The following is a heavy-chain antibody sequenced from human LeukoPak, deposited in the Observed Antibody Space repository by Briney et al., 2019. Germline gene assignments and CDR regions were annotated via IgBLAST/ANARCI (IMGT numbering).Heavy chain of an antibody. V-gene: IGHV1-2*06. J-gene: IGHJ4*02. CDR3: ASLRAVAGTDY. D-gene: IGHD6-19*01. CDR2: INPNSGGT. CDR1: GYTFTGYY. Sequence: GASVKVSCKASGYTFTGYYMHWVRQAPGQGLEWMGRINPNSGGTNYAQKFQGRVTMARDTSISTPYMELSRLRSDDTAVYYCASLRAVAGTDYWGQGTLVTVSS.